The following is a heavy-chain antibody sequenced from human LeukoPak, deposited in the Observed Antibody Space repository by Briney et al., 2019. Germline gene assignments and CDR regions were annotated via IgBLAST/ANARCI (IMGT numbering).Heavy chain of an antibody. V-gene: IGHV4-59*01. CDR3: ARVGTYYRSLDS. Sequence: SETLSLTCTVSGGSINDASWSWIRKPPGQGLEWMGYIYHSGGTNYNPSLKSRVTISLDTSKNQFSLKLSSVTAADTAVYYCARVGTYYRSLDSWGQGTLVTVSS. CDR2: IYHSGGT. J-gene: IGHJ4*02. CDR1: GGSINDAS. D-gene: IGHD3-10*01.